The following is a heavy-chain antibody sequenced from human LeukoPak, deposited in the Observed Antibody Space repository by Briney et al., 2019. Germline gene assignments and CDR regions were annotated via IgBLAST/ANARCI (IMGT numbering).Heavy chain of an antibody. Sequence: GGSLRLSCTASGFALGSFAMHWVRQGAGKRLEYISAISVNGNTTYYGTSVKGRFVISRDNSRNKLYLQMGRLRPEDTAMYFCVRGGASGIDYWGRGALVTVS. CDR2: ISVNGNTT. J-gene: IGHJ4*02. CDR3: VRGGASGIDY. CDR1: GFALGSFA. V-gene: IGHV3-64*01. D-gene: IGHD1-26*01.